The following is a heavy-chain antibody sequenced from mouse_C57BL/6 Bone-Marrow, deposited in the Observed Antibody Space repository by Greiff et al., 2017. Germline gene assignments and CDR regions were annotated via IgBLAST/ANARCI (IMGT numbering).Heavy chain of an antibody. CDR2: IYPGSGST. D-gene: IGHD2-1*01. J-gene: IGHJ3*01. CDR1: GYTFTSYW. CDR3: ARKGLLSAWFAY. V-gene: IGHV1-55*01. Sequence: QVQLQQPGAELVKPGASVKMSCKASGYTFTSYWITWVKQRPGQGLEWIGDIYPGSGSTNYNETFKSKATLTVDTSSSTAYMQLSSLTSEDSAVYYCARKGLLSAWFAYWGQGTLVTVSA.